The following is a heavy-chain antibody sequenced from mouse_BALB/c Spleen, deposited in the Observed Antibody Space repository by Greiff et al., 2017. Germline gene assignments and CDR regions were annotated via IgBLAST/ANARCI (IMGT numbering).Heavy chain of an antibody. CDR3: ARKGGYCGSWAMDY. J-gene: IGHJ4*01. CDR1: GYTFTSYW. CDR2: IYPGDGDT. D-gene: IGHD1-1*01. V-gene: IGHV1-87*01. Sequence: VQLQQSGAELARPGASVKLSCKASGYTFTSYWMQWVKQRPGQGLEWIGAIYPGDGDTRYTQKFKGKATLTADKSSSTAYMQLSSLASEDSAVYYCARKGGYCGSWAMDYWGSRNLSHRLL.